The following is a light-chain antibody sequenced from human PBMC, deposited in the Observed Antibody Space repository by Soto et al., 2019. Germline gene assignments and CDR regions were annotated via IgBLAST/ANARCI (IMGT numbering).Light chain of an antibody. Sequence: IVLTRSTSTLSLSPGERTTLSCRASQSVSSSNLAWYQQKPGQSPRLLIYGASTRATGIPARFSGSGSGTEFTLTISCLQSEDFAVYFCQQYNNWPPITGCQGTRLEIK. CDR1: QSVSSSN. CDR2: GAS. V-gene: IGKV3-15*01. CDR3: QQYNNWPPIT. J-gene: IGKJ5*01.